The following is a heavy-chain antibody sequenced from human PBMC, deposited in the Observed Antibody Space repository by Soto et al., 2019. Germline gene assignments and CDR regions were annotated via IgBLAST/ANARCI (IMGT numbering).Heavy chain of an antibody. CDR3: AKALGYCSSSTCSREAYYSYGMDV. J-gene: IGHJ6*02. CDR2: ISYDGGNK. V-gene: IGHV3-30*18. CDR1: GFTFSSYG. D-gene: IGHD2-2*01. Sequence: QVQLVESGGGVGQPGRSLRLSCAASGFTFSSYGMHWVRQAPGKGLEWVAVISYDGGNKYYADSVKGRFTISRDNPKNTLYLQMNSLRTEDTAVYYCAKALGYCSSSTCSREAYYSYGMDVWGQGTTVTVSS.